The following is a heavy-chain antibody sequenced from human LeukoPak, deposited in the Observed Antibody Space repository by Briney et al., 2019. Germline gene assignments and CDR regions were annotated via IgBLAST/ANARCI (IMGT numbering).Heavy chain of an antibody. V-gene: IGHV3-30*18. J-gene: IGHJ4*02. CDR3: VKDKEIYDSRYFDY. CDR1: GFTFRNFG. D-gene: IGHD3-22*01. Sequence: GGSLRLSCAASGFTFRNFGMHWVRQAPGKGPEWVAVISYDGSNKYYADSVKGRFSISRDNSTNTLYLQMNSLGDEDTAVYYCVKDKEIYDSRYFDYWGQGTLVTVSS. CDR2: ISYDGSNK.